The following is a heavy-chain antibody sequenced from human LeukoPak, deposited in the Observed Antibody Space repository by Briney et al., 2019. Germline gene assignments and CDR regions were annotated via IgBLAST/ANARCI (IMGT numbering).Heavy chain of an antibody. CDR2: IYPGDSDA. CDR3: ARLLGSVAATEPLDY. Sequence: KGGESLKISCKGSGYSFTSYWIGWVRQMPGKGLEWMGIIYPGDSDARYSPSFQGQVTISADKSISTAYLQWSSLKASDTAMYYCARLLGSVAATEPLDYWGQGTLVTVSS. CDR1: GYSFTSYW. V-gene: IGHV5-51*01. J-gene: IGHJ4*02. D-gene: IGHD2-15*01.